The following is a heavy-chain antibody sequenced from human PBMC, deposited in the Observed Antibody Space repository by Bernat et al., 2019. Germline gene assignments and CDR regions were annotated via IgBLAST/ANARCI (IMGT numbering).Heavy chain of an antibody. V-gene: IGHV3-7*01. J-gene: IGHJ4*02. Sequence: EVQLVESGGGLVQPGGSLRLSCTASGFTFSTYWMTWVRQAPGKGREWVASIKQDGSEKYSLASVKGRFTTSRDNTKNSLYLEMNSLRGEDTAVYYCAARPRQPESWGQGTLVTVSS. CDR2: IKQDGSEK. CDR3: AARPRQPES. CDR1: GFTFSTYW. D-gene: IGHD6-13*01.